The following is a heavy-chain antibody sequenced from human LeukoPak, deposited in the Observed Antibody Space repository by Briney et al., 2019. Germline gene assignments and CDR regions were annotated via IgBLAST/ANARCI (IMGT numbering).Heavy chain of an antibody. D-gene: IGHD1-1*01. Sequence: GESLKISCKGSGYSFTNYWIGWVCQMPGKGLEWMGIIYPGDSDTRYSPSFQGRVTISAGKSISSAYLQWSSLKASDSAMYYCARSRIGTTDVFGMDVWGQGTTVTVSS. CDR1: GYSFTNYW. CDR3: ARSRIGTTDVFGMDV. CDR2: IYPGDSDT. J-gene: IGHJ6*02. V-gene: IGHV5-51*01.